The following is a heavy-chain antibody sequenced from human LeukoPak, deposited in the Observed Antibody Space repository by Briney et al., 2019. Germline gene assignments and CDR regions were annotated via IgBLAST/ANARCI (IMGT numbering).Heavy chain of an antibody. V-gene: IGHV4-30-2*01. CDR3: ARDSNWGGGHDAFDI. D-gene: IGHD7-27*01. CDR1: GGSISSGSYS. Sequence: SETLSLTCAVSGGSISSGSYSWSWIRQPPGKGLEWIGYIYPRGSTYYNPSLKSRVILSLDKSANQFSLKLSSVTAADTAVYYCARDSNWGGGHDAFDIWGQGTMVTVSS. CDR2: IYPRGST. J-gene: IGHJ3*02.